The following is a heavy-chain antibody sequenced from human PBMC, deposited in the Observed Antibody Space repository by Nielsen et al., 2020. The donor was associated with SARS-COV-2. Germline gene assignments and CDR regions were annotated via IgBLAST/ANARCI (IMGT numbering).Heavy chain of an antibody. CDR1: GFTFDDYA. CDR3: AKDSSPSYSTNFDY. Sequence: SLKISCAASGFTFDDYAMHWVRQAPGKGLEWVSGISWNSGSIGYADSVKGRFTISRDNAKNSLYLQMNSLRAEDTALYYCAKDSSPSYSTNFDYWGQGTLVTVSS. V-gene: IGHV3-9*01. J-gene: IGHJ4*02. CDR2: ISWNSGSI. D-gene: IGHD6-13*01.